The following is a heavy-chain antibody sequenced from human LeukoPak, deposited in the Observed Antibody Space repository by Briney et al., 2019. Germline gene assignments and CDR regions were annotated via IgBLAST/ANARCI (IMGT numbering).Heavy chain of an antibody. CDR2: INPSGGST. V-gene: IGHV1-46*01. CDR3: AREILPGGNGDPRYLDY. D-gene: IGHD4-17*01. CDR1: GYTFTSYY. J-gene: IGHJ4*02. Sequence: ASVKVSCKASGYTFTSYYMHWVRQAPGQGLEWMGIINPSGGSTSYAQKFQGRVTMTRDTSTSTVYMELSSLRSEDTAVYYCAREILPGGNGDPRYLDYWGQGTLVTVSS.